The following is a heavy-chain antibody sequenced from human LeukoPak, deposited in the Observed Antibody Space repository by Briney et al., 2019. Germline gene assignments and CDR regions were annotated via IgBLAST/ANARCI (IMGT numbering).Heavy chain of an antibody. Sequence: GGSLKLSCTASGFTFGGYAMSRVRQAPGKGLEWVAFIRSKAYGGTTEYAASVKGRFTISRDDSKSIAYLQMNSLKTEDTAVYYCTRGYYYDSSGYGLHYWGQGTLVTVSS. CDR2: IRSKAYGGTT. V-gene: IGHV3-49*04. CDR1: GFTFGGYA. D-gene: IGHD3-22*01. J-gene: IGHJ4*02. CDR3: TRGYYYDSSGYGLHY.